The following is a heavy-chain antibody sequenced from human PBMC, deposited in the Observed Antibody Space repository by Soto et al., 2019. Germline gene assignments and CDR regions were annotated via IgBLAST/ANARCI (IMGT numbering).Heavy chain of an antibody. V-gene: IGHV4-30-4*01. Sequence: PAETLSLTCTVSGGSISGGVHSWSWIRQPPGKGLEWIGHIFDSGSTYYNPSLKSRLTISVDTSKNQFSLRLSSVTAADTAVYYCARDGKLWFGELTIDYWGQGTLVTVSS. CDR3: ARDGKLWFGELTIDY. CDR2: IFDSGST. D-gene: IGHD3-10*01. CDR1: GGSISGGVHS. J-gene: IGHJ4*02.